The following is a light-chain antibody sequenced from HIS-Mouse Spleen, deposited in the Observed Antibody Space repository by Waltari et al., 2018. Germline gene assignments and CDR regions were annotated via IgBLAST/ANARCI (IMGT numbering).Light chain of an antibody. CDR3: YSTDSSGNHRV. J-gene: IGLJ2*01. Sequence: QAVVTQEPSLTVSPGGTVTLTCGSSTGAVTSGHYPYWFQQKPGQAPRTLIYDTSNKHSWTPARFSGSSSGTMATLTISGAQVEDEADYYCYSTDSSGNHRVFGGGTKLTVL. CDR2: DTS. V-gene: IGLV7-46*01. CDR1: TGAVTSGHY.